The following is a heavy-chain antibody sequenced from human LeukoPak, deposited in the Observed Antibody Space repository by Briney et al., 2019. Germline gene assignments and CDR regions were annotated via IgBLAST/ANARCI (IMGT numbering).Heavy chain of an antibody. CDR3: AKDQRGYGDYRSEYFDY. V-gene: IGHV3-23*01. Sequence: GGSLRLSCAASRFTFSSYAMSWVRQAPGQGLECVSAIIGSGGSTYYADSGKGRFTISRDNSKSSLYLQMNSLRAEDTAVYYCAKDQRGYGDYRSEYFDYWGQGTLVTVSS. CDR1: RFTFSSYA. CDR2: IIGSGGST. J-gene: IGHJ4*02. D-gene: IGHD4-17*01.